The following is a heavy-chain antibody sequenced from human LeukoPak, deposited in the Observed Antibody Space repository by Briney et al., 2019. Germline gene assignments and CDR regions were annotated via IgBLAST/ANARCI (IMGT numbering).Heavy chain of an antibody. CDR1: GSTFSSYG. D-gene: IGHD5-24*01. Sequence: PGRSLRLSCAASGSTFSSYGMHWVRQAPGKGLEWVAVIWYDGSNKYYADSVKGRFTISRDNSKNTLYLQMNSLRAEDTAVYYCARRMATGAFDIWGQGTMVTVSS. CDR3: ARRMATGAFDI. J-gene: IGHJ3*02. CDR2: IWYDGSNK. V-gene: IGHV3-33*01.